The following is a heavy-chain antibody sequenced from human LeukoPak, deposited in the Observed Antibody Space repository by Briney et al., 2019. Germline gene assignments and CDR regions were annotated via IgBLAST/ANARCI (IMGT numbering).Heavy chain of an antibody. Sequence: GGSLRLSCVASGFAFSSYWMSWVRQAPGKGLELVANTSPDGSAEDYVDSVRGRFAISRDNAKRSLYLQMNSLSPEDTAVYYCANQAYSQFDYWGQGTLVSVSS. CDR1: GFAFSSYW. V-gene: IGHV3-7*01. D-gene: IGHD4-11*01. CDR2: TSPDGSAE. CDR3: ANQAYSQFDY. J-gene: IGHJ4*02.